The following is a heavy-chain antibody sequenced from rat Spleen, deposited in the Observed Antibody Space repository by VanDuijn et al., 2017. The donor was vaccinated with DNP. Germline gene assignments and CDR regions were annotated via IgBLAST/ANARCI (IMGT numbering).Heavy chain of an antibody. CDR2: IRSGGST. V-gene: IGHV2-19*01. CDR1: GFSLTDYS. Sequence: QVQLKESGPGLAQPSQTLSLTCTVSGFSLTDYSVHWVRQPPGKGLEWMGRIRSGGSTDYNSALKSRLSISRDTSKSQVFLWMSSLQTEDTAIYFCSRGGGAMDAWGQGTSVTVSS. J-gene: IGHJ4*01. CDR3: SRGGGAMDA. D-gene: IGHD4-3*01.